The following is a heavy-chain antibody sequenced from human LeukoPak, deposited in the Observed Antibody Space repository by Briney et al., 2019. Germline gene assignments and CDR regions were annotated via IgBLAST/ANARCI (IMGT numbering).Heavy chain of an antibody. CDR2: TYHSGSP. D-gene: IGHD3-10*01. CDR1: GDSIASTNW. CDR3: ARSHSMARGVIGFYGMDV. V-gene: IGHV4/OR15-8*01. Sequence: SETLSLTCVVSGDSIASTNWWSWVRQPPGKGLEWIGETYHSGSPNYNPSLQSRVTISVDKSTNKFSLKLTSVTVADTAVYYCARSHSMARGVIGFYGMDVWGQGTTVAVTS. J-gene: IGHJ6*02.